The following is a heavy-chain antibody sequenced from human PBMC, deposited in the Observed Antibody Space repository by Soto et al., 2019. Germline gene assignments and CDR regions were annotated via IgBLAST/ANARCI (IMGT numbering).Heavy chain of an antibody. Sequence: QVQLQESGPGLVKPSGTLSLTCAVSGGSISSSNWWSLVRQPPGKGLEWSGKIYHRGSTNYNPSLKSRVTISVDKSKNQFSLTLSSVTAADTAGYYCARVYMVRGTIIRYFDYWGQGTLVTVSS. V-gene: IGHV4-4*02. CDR2: IYHRGST. CDR1: GGSISSSNW. CDR3: ARVYMVRGTIIRYFDY. D-gene: IGHD3-10*01. J-gene: IGHJ4*02.